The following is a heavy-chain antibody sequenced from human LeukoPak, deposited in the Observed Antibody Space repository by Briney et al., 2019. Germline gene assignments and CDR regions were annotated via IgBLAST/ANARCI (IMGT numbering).Heavy chain of an antibody. CDR1: GGIFSNYA. J-gene: IGHJ6*02. V-gene: IGHV1-69*04. Sequence: GASVKVSCKASGGIFSNYAFSWVRQAPGQGLEWVGRLIPLFGITNYAQKFEDRVTITADKSTSTAYMELSSLRSEDTAVYFCASQSTPLSGLDVWGQGTTVAVSS. CDR2: LIPLFGIT. CDR3: ASQSTPLSGLDV. D-gene: IGHD2-15*01.